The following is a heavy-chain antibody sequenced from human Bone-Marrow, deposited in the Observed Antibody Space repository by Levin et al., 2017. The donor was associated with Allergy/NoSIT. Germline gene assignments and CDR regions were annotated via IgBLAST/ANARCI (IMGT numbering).Heavy chain of an antibody. V-gene: IGHV4-31*03. Sequence: PSETLSLTCSLSGGSISTGGFHWSWVRQRPGKGLEWIGYIYYSGNTYYNPSLQRRLSISIDTSKNQFSLRLTSVTAADTAVYYCAREDGYVFHYWGQGTLVTVSS. J-gene: IGHJ4*02. CDR2: IYYSGNT. D-gene: IGHD5-24*01. CDR3: AREDGYVFHY. CDR1: GGSISTGGFH.